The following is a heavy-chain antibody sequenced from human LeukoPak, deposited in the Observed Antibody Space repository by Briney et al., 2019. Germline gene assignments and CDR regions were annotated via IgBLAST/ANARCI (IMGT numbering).Heavy chain of an antibody. D-gene: IGHD3-10*01. Sequence: PGGSLRLSCAASGFTFSSYGMHWVRQAPGKGLEWVAVIWYDGSNKYYADSVEGRFTISRDNSKNTLYLQMNSLRAEDTAVYYCARDMQSGSYYSYGMDVWGQGTTVTVSS. J-gene: IGHJ6*02. CDR1: GFTFSSYG. CDR3: ARDMQSGSYYSYGMDV. CDR2: IWYDGSNK. V-gene: IGHV3-33*01.